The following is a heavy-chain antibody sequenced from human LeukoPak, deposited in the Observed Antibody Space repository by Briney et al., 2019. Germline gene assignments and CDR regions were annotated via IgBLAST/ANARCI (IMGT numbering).Heavy chain of an antibody. CDR2: INWNGGST. V-gene: IGHV3-20*04. CDR1: GFTFDDYG. D-gene: IGHD3-22*01. Sequence: PGGSLRLSCAASGFTFDDYGMSWVRQAPGKGLEWVSGINWNGGSTGYADSVKGRFTISRDNAKNSLYLQMNSLRAEDTALYYCAKVGNYYYDSSGQDAFDIWGQGTMVTVSS. J-gene: IGHJ3*02. CDR3: AKVGNYYYDSSGQDAFDI.